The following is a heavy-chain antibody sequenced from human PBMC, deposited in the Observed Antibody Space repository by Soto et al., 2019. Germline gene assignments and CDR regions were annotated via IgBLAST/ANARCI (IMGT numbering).Heavy chain of an antibody. CDR2: IYYSGST. D-gene: IGHD3-10*01. J-gene: IGHJ6*02. CDR1: GGSVSSGSYY. Sequence: QVQLQESGPGLVKPSETLSLTCTVSGGSVSSGSYYWSWIRQPPGKGLEWIGYIYYSGSTNYNPSLKSRGTISVDTSKNQFSLKLSSVTAADTAVYYCAREQGSYGSGSYPYYYYYYGMDVWGQGTTVTVSS. V-gene: IGHV4-61*01. CDR3: AREQGSYGSGSYPYYYYYYGMDV.